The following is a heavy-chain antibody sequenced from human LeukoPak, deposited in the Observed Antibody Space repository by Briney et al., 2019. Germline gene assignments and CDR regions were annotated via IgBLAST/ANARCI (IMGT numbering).Heavy chain of an antibody. V-gene: IGHV4-34*01. D-gene: IGHD1-7*01. CDR1: GGSFSNYY. Sequence: SETLSLTCAVYGGSFSNYYWSWIRQPPGKGLEWIGEINDSGSTNYNPSLMSRVTVSVDTSKNQFSLRLTSVTATDTAVYYCARRWNFGRNYYIDVWGKGATVSVSS. CDR2: INDSGST. CDR3: ARRWNFGRNYYIDV. J-gene: IGHJ6*03.